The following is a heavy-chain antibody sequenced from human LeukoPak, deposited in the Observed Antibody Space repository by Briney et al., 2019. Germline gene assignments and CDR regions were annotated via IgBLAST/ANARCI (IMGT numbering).Heavy chain of an antibody. V-gene: IGHV3-7*03. D-gene: IGHD3-3*01. CDR2: IKEDGSEI. CDR3: ARALSA. J-gene: IGHJ4*02. Sequence: GGSLRLSCAASGLIFNDYWMHWVRQAPVKGLEWVANIKEDGSEIYYVDSVKGRFSISRDNAKNSLYLQMNSLRAEDTAVYYCARALSAWGQGTLVTVSS. CDR1: GLIFNDYW.